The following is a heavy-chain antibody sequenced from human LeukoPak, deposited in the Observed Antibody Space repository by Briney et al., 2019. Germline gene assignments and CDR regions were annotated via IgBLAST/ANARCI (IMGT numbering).Heavy chain of an antibody. Sequence: GGSLRLSCAASGFTFSSYWMSWVRQAPGKGLEWVANIKQDGSEKYYVDSVKGRFTISRDNAKNSLYLQMNSLRAEDTAVYYCARDRRLYSSSEWIDYWGQGTLVTVSS. CDR3: ARDRRLYSSSEWIDY. D-gene: IGHD6-13*01. CDR1: GFTFSSYW. CDR2: IKQDGSEK. J-gene: IGHJ4*02. V-gene: IGHV3-7*01.